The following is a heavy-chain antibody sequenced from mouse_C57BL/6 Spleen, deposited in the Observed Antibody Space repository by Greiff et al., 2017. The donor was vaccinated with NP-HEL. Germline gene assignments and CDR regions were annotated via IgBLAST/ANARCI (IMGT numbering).Heavy chain of an antibody. D-gene: IGHD2-5*01. CDR3: ADSKTYYYAMDY. CDR2: LNPKNGGT. J-gene: IGHJ4*01. Sequence: EVQLQQSGPELVKPGASVKISCKASGYTFTDYYMTWVKPSHGKSLEWIGVLNPKNGGTSYNQKFKGKATLTVDKSSSTAYMELHSLTSEDSAVYYCADSKTYYYAMDYWGQGTSVTVSS. V-gene: IGHV1-26*01. CDR1: GYTFTDYY.